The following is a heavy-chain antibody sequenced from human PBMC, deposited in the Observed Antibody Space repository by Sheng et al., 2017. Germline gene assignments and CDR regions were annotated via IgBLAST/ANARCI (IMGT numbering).Heavy chain of an antibody. V-gene: IGHV4-34*01. CDR3: ARGKGAARRDRWFDP. Sequence: QVQLQQWGAGLLKPSETLSLTCAVYGGSFSGYYWSWIRQPPGKGLEWIGEINHSGSTNYNPSLKSRVTISVDTSKNQFSLKLSSVTAADTAVYYCARGKGAARRDRWFDPWGQGTLVTVSS. D-gene: IGHD6-6*01. CDR1: GGSFSGYY. J-gene: IGHJ5*02. CDR2: INHSGST.